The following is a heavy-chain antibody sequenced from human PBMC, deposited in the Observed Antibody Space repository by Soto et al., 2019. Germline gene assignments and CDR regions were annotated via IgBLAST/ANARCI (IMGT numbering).Heavy chain of an antibody. CDR1: GGSISSGGYY. J-gene: IGHJ1*01. V-gene: IGHV4-31*03. CDR2: IYYSGST. CDR3: ARALYGSGSYKGKYFQH. Sequence: SETLSLTCTVSGGSISSGGYYWSWIRQHPGKGLEWIGYIYYSGSTYYNPSLKSRVTISVDTSKNQFSLKLSSVTAADTAVYYCARALYGSGSYKGKYFQHWGQGTLVTVSS. D-gene: IGHD3-10*01.